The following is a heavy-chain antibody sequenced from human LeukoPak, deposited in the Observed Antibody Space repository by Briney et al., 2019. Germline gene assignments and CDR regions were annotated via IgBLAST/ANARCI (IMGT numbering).Heavy chain of an antibody. CDR3: ARSPFYSSSWYFDY. Sequence: PSETLSLTCTVSGGSISSGNYYWSWIRQPPGKGLEWIGYIYYSGSTYYNPSLKSRIAISVDTSKNQFSLKLSSVTAADTAVYYCARSPFYSSSWYFDYWGQGTLVTVSS. D-gene: IGHD6-13*01. CDR2: IYYSGST. V-gene: IGHV4-30-4*08. J-gene: IGHJ4*02. CDR1: GGSISSGNYY.